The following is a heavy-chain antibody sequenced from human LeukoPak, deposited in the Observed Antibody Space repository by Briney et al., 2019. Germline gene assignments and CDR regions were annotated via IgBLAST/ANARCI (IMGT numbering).Heavy chain of an antibody. CDR1: GYTFTSYG. CDR2: ISAYNGNT. V-gene: IGHV1-18*01. J-gene: IGHJ3*02. Sequence: GASVKVSCKASGYTFTSYGISWVRQAPGQGLEWMGWISAYNGNTNYAQKLQGRVTMTTDTSTSTAYMELRSLRSDDTAVYYCARAGDSSGYYYGAFDIWGQGPMVTVSS. D-gene: IGHD3-22*01. CDR3: ARAGDSSGYYYGAFDI.